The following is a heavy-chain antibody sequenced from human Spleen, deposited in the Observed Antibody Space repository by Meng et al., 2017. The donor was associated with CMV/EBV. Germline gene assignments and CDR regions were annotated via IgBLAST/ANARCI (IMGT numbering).Heavy chain of an antibody. J-gene: IGHJ6*02. CDR2: IIPILGIA. D-gene: IGHD3-10*01. V-gene: IGHV1-69*10. CDR1: GGTFSSYA. CDR3: ARDRGVVDYYYYGMDV. Sequence: SVKVSCKASGGTFSSYAISWVRQAPGQGLEWMGGIIPILGIANYAQKFQGRVTIAADKSTSTAYMELSSLRSEDTAVYYCARDRGVVDYYYYGMDVWGQGTTVTVSS.